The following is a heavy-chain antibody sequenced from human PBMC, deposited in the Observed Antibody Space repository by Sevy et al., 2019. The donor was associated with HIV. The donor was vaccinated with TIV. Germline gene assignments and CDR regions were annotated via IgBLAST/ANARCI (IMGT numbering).Heavy chain of an antibody. CDR2: ISYDGSFT. CDR1: GFIFSDYT. D-gene: IGHD6-13*01. J-gene: IGHJ4*02. Sequence: GGSLRLSCAASGFIFSDYTLHWVRQAPGTGLEWVAVISYDGSFTYYAGSVEGRFTISRDNSKNTLFLQMNSLRHEDTAVYYCARSQSSSWHYFDYWGQGTLVTVSS. CDR3: ARSQSSSWHYFDY. V-gene: IGHV3-30*04.